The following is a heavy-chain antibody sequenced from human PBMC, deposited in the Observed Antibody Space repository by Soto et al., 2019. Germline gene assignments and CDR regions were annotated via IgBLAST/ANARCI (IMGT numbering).Heavy chain of an antibody. CDR1: GFTFSTYW. J-gene: IGHJ4*02. D-gene: IGHD3-10*01. CDR3: ASAKLLWFGELSR. Sequence: GGSLRLSCAASGFTFSTYWMSWVRQAPGKGLEWVANIKQDGSEKYYVDSVKGRFTISRDNAKNSLYLQMNSLRAEDTAVYYCASAKLLWFGELSRWGQGTLVTVSS. V-gene: IGHV3-7*01. CDR2: IKQDGSEK.